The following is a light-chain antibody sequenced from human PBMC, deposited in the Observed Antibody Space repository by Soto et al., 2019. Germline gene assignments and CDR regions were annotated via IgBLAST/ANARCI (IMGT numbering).Light chain of an antibody. J-gene: IGLJ1*01. V-gene: IGLV2-14*01. CDR1: SSDVGGYNY. CDR3: SSYTSSSTPYV. CDR2: VVS. Sequence: QSALTQPASVSGSPGQSITLSCTGTSSDVGGYNYVSWYQQHPGKAPKLMIYVVSNRTAGVSNRFTGSKSGNTASLTISGLQAEDEADYDCSSYTSSSTPYVFGTGTKLTVL.